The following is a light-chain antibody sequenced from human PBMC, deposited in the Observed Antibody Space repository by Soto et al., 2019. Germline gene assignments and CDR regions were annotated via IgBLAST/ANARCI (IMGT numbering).Light chain of an antibody. J-gene: IGKJ4*01. V-gene: IGKV3-11*01. CDR2: DAS. Sequence: EIVLTQSPATLSLSPGERATLSCRASQSVSSYLAWYQQKPGQPPRLLIYDASNRATGIPARFSGSGSGTDFTLTISSLEPEDFAVYYCQQRSNWPPLTFGGGTKVDVK. CDR3: QQRSNWPPLT. CDR1: QSVSSY.